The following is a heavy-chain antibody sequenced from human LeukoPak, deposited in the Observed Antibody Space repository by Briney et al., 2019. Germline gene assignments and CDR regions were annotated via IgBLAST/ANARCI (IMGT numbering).Heavy chain of an antibody. CDR2: ISAYNGNT. V-gene: IGHV1-18*01. D-gene: IGHD6-13*01. J-gene: IGHJ4*02. CDR1: GSTFTNHA. Sequence: ASVKVSCKASGSTFTNHAMNWVRQAPGQGLEWMGWISAYNGNTNYAQKLQSRVTMTTDTSTSTAYMELRSLRSDDTAVYYCARDGIAAAGYDYWGQGTLVTVSS. CDR3: ARDGIAAAGYDY.